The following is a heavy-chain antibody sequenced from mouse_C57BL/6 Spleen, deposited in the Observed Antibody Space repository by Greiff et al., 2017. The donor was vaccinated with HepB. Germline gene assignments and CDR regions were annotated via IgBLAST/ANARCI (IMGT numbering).Heavy chain of an antibody. CDR2: IDPENGDT. J-gene: IGHJ2*01. V-gene: IGHV14-4*01. CDR3: TTTNYGSFDY. CDR1: GFNIKDDY. Sequence: VQLQQSGAELVRPGASVKLSCTASGFNIKDDYMHWVKQRPEQGLEWIGWIDPENGDTEYASKFQGKATITADTSSNTAYLQLSILTSEDTAGYYCTTTNYGSFDYWGQGTTLTVSS. D-gene: IGHD1-1*01.